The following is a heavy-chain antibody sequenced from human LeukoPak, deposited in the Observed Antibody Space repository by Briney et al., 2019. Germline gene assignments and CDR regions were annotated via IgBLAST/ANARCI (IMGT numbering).Heavy chain of an antibody. J-gene: IGHJ4*02. Sequence: GGSLRLSCAASGFTFSTYWMSWVRQAPGKGLEWVANIKADGSEDYYVDSVKGRFTISRDNAKNSLYLEMSSLRAEDTALYYCARGTRAGYATSWFDYWGRGTLVTVSS. CDR2: IKADGSED. CDR3: ARGTRAGYATSWFDY. CDR1: GFTFSTYW. V-gene: IGHV3-7*01. D-gene: IGHD2-2*01.